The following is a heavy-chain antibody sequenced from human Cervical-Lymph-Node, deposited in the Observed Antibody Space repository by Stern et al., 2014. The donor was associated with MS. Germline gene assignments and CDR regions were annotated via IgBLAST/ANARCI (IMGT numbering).Heavy chain of an antibody. V-gene: IGHV3-30*04. CDR2: ISFDGRDK. J-gene: IGHJ4*02. CDR3: AKGGSGSYLD. D-gene: IGHD1-26*01. CDR1: GFIFRNSP. Sequence: VQLEESGGGVVQPGRSLRLSCAASGFIFRNSPAHWVRQPPGKGLEWVAMISFDGRDKYYPDSVKGRFTVSRDNSKNRLYLEMNSLRLEDTAVYYCAKGGSGSYLDWGQGSLVTVSS.